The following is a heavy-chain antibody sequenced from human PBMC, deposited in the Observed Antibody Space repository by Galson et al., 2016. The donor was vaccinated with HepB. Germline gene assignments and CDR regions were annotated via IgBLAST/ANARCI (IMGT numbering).Heavy chain of an antibody. CDR2: INHSGSA. Sequence: QVQLQESGPGLVKPSETLSLTCAVSGDSLTSNNWWGWVRQSPGKGLEWIGEINHSGSADYNPSLMSRVTISVATAKDHFSLKLSSVPAADTAVYYCARDRLAAAASWVAFDLWGQGTMVTVSS. CDR3: ARDRLAAAASWVAFDL. J-gene: IGHJ3*01. V-gene: IGHV4-4*02. CDR1: GDSLTSNNW. D-gene: IGHD2-2*01.